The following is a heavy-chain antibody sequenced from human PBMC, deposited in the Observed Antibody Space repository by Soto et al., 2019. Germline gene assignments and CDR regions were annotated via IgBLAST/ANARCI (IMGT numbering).Heavy chain of an antibody. CDR2: IYYSGST. CDR3: ARGRRSNWFDP. J-gene: IGHJ5*02. CDR1: GGSISSYY. Sequence: SEPLSLTCTVSGGSISSYYWSWIRQPPGKGLEWIGYIYYSGSTNYNPSLKSRVTISVDTSKNQFSLKLSSVTAADTAVYYCARGRRSNWFDPLGQGTLVTVSS. V-gene: IGHV4-59*01.